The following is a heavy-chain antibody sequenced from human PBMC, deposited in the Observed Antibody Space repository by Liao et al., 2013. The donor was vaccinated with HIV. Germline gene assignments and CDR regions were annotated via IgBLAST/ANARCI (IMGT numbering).Heavy chain of an antibody. D-gene: IGHD2-15*01. CDR1: GGSIGTYY. CDR2: IYYNGST. CDR3: ARTHCSGGNCHDAFDI. Sequence: QVQLQESGSGLVKPSETLSLTCTVSGGSIGTYYWSWIRQPPGKGLEWIGYIYYNGSTNYNPSLKSRVTISLATSRNQFSLKLSSVTAADTAVYYCARTHCSGGNCHDAFDIWGQGTLVTVSP. V-gene: IGHV4-59*01. J-gene: IGHJ3*02.